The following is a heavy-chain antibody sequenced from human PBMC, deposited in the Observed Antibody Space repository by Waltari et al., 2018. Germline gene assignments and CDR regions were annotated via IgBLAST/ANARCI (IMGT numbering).Heavy chain of an antibody. Sequence: QVQLVESGGGVVQHGGSLRLSCAASGFHFSSYGMHWVGQAPGKGLEWVAFIRYDGSNKYYADSVKGRFTISRDNSKNTLYLQMNSLRAEDTAVYYCAKDGPSVQGFDYWGQGTLVTVSS. V-gene: IGHV3-30*02. J-gene: IGHJ4*02. CDR3: AKDGPSVQGFDY. CDR2: IRYDGSNK. CDR1: GFHFSSYG.